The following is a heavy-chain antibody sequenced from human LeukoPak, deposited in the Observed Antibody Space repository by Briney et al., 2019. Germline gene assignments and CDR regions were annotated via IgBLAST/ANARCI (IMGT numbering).Heavy chain of an antibody. J-gene: IGHJ6*02. CDR3: ARSAQYGDYQYYYYYYGMEV. V-gene: IGHV4-4*07. Sequence: SETLSLTCTVSGGSISSYYWSWIRQPAGKGLEWIGRIYTSGSTNYNPSLKSRVTMSVDTSKNQFSLKLSSVTAADTAVYYCARSAQYGDYQYYYYYYGMEVWGQGTTVTVSS. CDR2: IYTSGST. CDR1: GGSISSYY. D-gene: IGHD4-17*01.